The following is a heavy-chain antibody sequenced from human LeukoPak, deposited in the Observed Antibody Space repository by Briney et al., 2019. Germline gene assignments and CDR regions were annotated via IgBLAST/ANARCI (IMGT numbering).Heavy chain of an antibody. V-gene: IGHV1-24*01. Sequence: ASVKVSCKVSGYTLTELSMHWVRQAPGKGLEWMGGFDPEDGETIYAQKFQGRVTMTEDTSTDTAYMELSSLRSEDTAVYYCATDPLRYYDFWSGYCTWGQGTLVTVSS. CDR3: ATDPLRYYDFWSGYCT. J-gene: IGHJ5*02. D-gene: IGHD3-3*01. CDR2: FDPEDGET. CDR1: GYTLTELS.